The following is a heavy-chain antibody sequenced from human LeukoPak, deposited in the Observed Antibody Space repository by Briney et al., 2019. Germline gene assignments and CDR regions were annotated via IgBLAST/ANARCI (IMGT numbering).Heavy chain of an antibody. D-gene: IGHD6-13*01. CDR3: ARDRVIAAAGWGLRERETGKGNNPNWYFDL. CDR1: GFTFSSYA. Sequence: GGSLRLSCAASGFTFSSYAMHWVRQAPGKGLEWVAVISYDGSNKYYADSVKGRFTISRDNSKNTLYLQMNSLRAEDTAVYYCARDRVIAAAGWGLRERETGKGNNPNWYFDLWGRGTLVTVSS. V-gene: IGHV3-30*04. CDR2: ISYDGSNK. J-gene: IGHJ2*01.